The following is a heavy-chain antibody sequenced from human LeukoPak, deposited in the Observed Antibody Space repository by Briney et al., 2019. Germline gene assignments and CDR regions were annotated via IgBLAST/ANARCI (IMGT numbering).Heavy chain of an antibody. V-gene: IGHV3-23*01. CDR1: GFTFSSYA. D-gene: IGHD3-9*01. J-gene: IGHJ4*02. Sequence: PGGSLRLSCAASGFTFSSYAMSWVRQAPGKGLEWVSAISGSGGSTYYADSVKGRFTISRDNSKNTLYLQMNSLRAEDTAVYYCAKDHSPLTLRYFDWLGDYWGQGTLVTVSS. CDR2: ISGSGGST. CDR3: AKDHSPLTLRYFDWLGDY.